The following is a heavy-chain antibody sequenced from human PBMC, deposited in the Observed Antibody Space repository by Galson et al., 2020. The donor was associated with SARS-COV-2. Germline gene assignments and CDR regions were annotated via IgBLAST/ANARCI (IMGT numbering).Heavy chain of an antibody. CDR2: IYYSGST. J-gene: IGHJ3*02. CDR3: ARLPYYYDSSYAFDI. CDR1: GGSISSSSYY. D-gene: IGHD3-22*01. Sequence: SETLSLTCTVPGGSISSSSYYWGWIRQPPGKGLEWIGSIYYSGSTYYNPPLKSRVTISVDTSKNQFSLKLSSVTAADTAVYYCARLPYYYDSSYAFDIWGQGTMVTVSS. V-gene: IGHV4-39*01.